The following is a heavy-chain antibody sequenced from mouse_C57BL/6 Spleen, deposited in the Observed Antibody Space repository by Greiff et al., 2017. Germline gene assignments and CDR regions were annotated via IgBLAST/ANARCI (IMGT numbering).Heavy chain of an antibody. D-gene: IGHD2-4*01. CDR1: GYSITSGYY. Sequence: EVHLVESGPGLVKPSQSLSLTCSVTGYSITSGYYWNWIRQFPGNKLEWMGYISYDGSNNYNPSLKNRISITRDTSKNQFFLKLNSVTTEDTATYYCARKDYGLGFAYWGQGTLVTVSA. CDR3: ARKDYGLGFAY. J-gene: IGHJ3*01. V-gene: IGHV3-6*01. CDR2: ISYDGSN.